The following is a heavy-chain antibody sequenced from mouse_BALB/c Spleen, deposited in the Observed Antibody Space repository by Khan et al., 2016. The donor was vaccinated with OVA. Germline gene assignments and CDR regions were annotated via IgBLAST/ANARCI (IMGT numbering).Heavy chain of an antibody. CDR1: GFTFSNYA. CDR2: IGSGEST. Sequence: EVELVESGGGLVKPGGSLKLSCEASGFTFSNYAMSWVRQSPEKRLEWVASIGSGESTYYLDSVKGRFTISRDNARNILYLQMSSLRSEDTAMYYCAGDYWFAYWGQGTLVTVSA. V-gene: IGHV5-6-5*01. CDR3: AGDYWFAY. J-gene: IGHJ3*01.